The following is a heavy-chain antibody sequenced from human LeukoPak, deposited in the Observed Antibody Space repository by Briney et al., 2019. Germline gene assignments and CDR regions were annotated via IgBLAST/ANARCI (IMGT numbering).Heavy chain of an antibody. CDR2: ISYDGSNK. V-gene: IGHV3-30*18. CDR1: GSTSSSYG. CDR3: AKVRSDY. J-gene: IGHJ4*02. Sequence: GRSLRLSCAASGSTSSSYGMHWVRQAPGKGLEWVAVISYDGSNKYYADSVKGRFTISRDNSKNTLYLQMNSLRAEDTAVYYCAKVRSDYWGQGTLVTVSS.